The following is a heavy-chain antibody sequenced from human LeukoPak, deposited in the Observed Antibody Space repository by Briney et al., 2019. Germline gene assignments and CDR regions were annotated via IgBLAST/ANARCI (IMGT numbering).Heavy chain of an antibody. Sequence: GGSLRLSCSASGFTFTSYAMHWVRQAPGQRLEWMGWINAGNGNTKYSQKFQGRVTITRDTSASTAYMELSSLRSEDTAVYYCARGDSSGYFDYWGQGTLVTVSS. D-gene: IGHD3-22*01. V-gene: IGHV1-3*01. CDR1: GFTFTSYA. CDR3: ARGDSSGYFDY. J-gene: IGHJ4*02. CDR2: INAGNGNT.